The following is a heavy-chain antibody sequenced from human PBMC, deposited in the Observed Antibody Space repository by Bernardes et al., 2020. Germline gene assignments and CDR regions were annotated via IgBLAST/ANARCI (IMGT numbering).Heavy chain of an antibody. D-gene: IGHD3-22*01. CDR2: FDPEDGET. Sequence: ASVKVSCKVSGYTLTELSMHWVRQAPGKGLEWMGGFDPEDGETIYAQKFQGRVTMTEDTSTDTAYMELSSLRSEDTAVYYCARKTYYYDSSGYYYSDWGQGTLVTVSS. CDR3: ARKTYYYDSSGYYYSD. V-gene: IGHV1-24*01. CDR1: GYTLTELS. J-gene: IGHJ4*02.